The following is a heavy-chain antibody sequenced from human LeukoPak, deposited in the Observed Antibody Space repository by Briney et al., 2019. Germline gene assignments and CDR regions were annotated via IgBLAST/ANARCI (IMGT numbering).Heavy chain of an antibody. D-gene: IGHD3-10*01. Sequence: SETLSLTCTVSGGSISNYYWSWIRQPAGKGLEWIGHVYTSGSTNYNPSLKSRVTMSVDTSKNQFSLRLSSVTAADTAVYYCARDSLGSGSLSPDYWGQGTLVTVSS. CDR2: VYTSGST. V-gene: IGHV4-4*07. CDR1: GGSISNYY. CDR3: ARDSLGSGSLSPDY. J-gene: IGHJ4*02.